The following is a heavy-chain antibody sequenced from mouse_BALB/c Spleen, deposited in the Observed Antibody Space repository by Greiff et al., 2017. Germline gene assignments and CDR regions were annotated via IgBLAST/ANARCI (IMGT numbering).Heavy chain of an antibody. V-gene: IGHV6-6*02. D-gene: IGHD1-1*01. CDR1: GFTFSSYW. J-gene: IGHJ3*01. CDR2: IRLKSDNYAT. Sequence: EVKLMESGGGLVQPGGSMKLSCVASGFTFSSYWMSWVRQSPEKGLEWVAEIRLKSDNYATHYAESVKGKFTISRDDSKSRLYLQMNSLRAEDTGIYYCTLYRSGFAYWGQGTLVTVSA. CDR3: TLYRSGFAY.